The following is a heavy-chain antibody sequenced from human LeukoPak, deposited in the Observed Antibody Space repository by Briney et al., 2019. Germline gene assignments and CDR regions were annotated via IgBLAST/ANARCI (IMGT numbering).Heavy chain of an antibody. D-gene: IGHD5-12*01. CDR1: GFTFSSYS. V-gene: IGHV3-21*01. J-gene: IGHJ4*02. Sequence: GGSLRLSCAASGFTFSSYSMNWVRQAPEQGLEWVSCIGGVSYYIYYADSVKGRFTISRDNAKNSLYLQMNSLRADDTAVYYCAGDLVEATTRGIDYWGQGTLVTVSS. CDR2: IGGVSYYI. CDR3: AGDLVEATTRGIDY.